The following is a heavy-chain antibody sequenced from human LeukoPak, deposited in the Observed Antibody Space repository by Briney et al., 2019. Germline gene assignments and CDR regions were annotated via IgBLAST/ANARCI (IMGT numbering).Heavy chain of an antibody. CDR2: IKQDGSEK. CDR3: ARVGYDFWSGYRSYYYYYMDV. J-gene: IGHJ6*03. V-gene: IGHV3-7*01. D-gene: IGHD3-3*01. Sequence: GSLRLSCAASGFTFSSYWMSWVRQAPGKGLEWVANIKQDGSEKYYVDSVKGRFTISRDNAKNSLYLQMNSLRAEDTAVYYCARVGYDFWSGYRSYYYYYMDVWGKGTTVTVSS. CDR1: GFTFSSYW.